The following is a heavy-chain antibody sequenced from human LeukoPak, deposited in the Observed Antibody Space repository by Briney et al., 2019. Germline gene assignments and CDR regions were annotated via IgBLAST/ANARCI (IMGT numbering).Heavy chain of an antibody. CDR3: ARRFEQLVPGGFDP. J-gene: IGHJ5*02. Sequence: SETLSLTCAVSGGSISSNSYYWGWIRQPPGKGLEWIGSIYYSGSTYYNPSLKSRVTISVDTSKNQFSLKLNSVTAADTAVYSCARRFEQLVPGGFDPWGQGTLVTVSS. V-gene: IGHV4-39*01. D-gene: IGHD6-13*01. CDR1: GGSISSNSYY. CDR2: IYYSGST.